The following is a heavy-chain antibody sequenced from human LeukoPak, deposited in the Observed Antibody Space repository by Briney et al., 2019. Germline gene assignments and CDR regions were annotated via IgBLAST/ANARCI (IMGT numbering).Heavy chain of an antibody. CDR2: IYYSGST. D-gene: IGHD3-3*01. V-gene: IGHV4-59*08. J-gene: IGHJ4*02. Sequence: PSETLSLTCTVSGGSISNYYWSWIRQPPGKGLEWIGYIYYSGSTNYNPSLKSRVTISVDTSKNQFSLKLSSVTAADTAVYYCARAAAHYDFWSGYFPRYYFDYWGQGTLVTVSS. CDR3: ARAAAHYDFWSGYFPRYYFDY. CDR1: GGSISNYY.